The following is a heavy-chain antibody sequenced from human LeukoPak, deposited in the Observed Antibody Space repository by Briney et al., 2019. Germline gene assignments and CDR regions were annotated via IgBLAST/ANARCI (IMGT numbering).Heavy chain of an antibody. CDR1: GYSFTKYV. D-gene: IGHD6-19*01. Sequence: ASVKVSCKASGYSFTKYVVNWVRQAPGQGLEWMGWINTNTGNPTYAQGFTGRFVFSLDTSVSTAYLQISSLKAEDTAVYYCAKYNSGWYRWFDPWGQGTLVIVSS. J-gene: IGHJ5*02. CDR2: INTNTGNP. V-gene: IGHV7-4-1*02. CDR3: AKYNSGWYRWFDP.